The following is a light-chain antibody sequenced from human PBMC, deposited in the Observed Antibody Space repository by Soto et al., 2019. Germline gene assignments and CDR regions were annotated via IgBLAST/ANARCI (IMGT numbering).Light chain of an antibody. J-gene: IGLJ2*01. CDR2: GNS. V-gene: IGLV1-40*01. Sequence: QSVLTQPPSVSGAPGQRVTISCTGSSSNIGAGYDVHWYHQLPGTAPKLLIYGNSNRPSGVPDRFSGSKSGTSASLAITGLQAEDEADYYCQSYDSSLSAVVFGGGTSSPS. CDR3: QSYDSSLSAVV. CDR1: SSNIGAGYD.